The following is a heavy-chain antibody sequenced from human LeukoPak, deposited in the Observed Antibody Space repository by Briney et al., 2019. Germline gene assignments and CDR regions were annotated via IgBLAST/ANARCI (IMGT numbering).Heavy chain of an antibody. CDR1: GYTFTSYY. CDR2: INPSGGST. J-gene: IGHJ6*03. CDR3: ARGFRVFGVVITSEYYYYMDV. D-gene: IGHD3-3*01. V-gene: IGHV1-46*01. Sequence: ASVKVSCKASGYTFTSYYMHWVRQAPGQGLEWMGIINPSGGSTSYAQKFQGRVTMTRDMSTSTVYMELSSLRSEDTAVYYCARGFRVFGVVITSEYYYYMDVWGKGTTVTVSS.